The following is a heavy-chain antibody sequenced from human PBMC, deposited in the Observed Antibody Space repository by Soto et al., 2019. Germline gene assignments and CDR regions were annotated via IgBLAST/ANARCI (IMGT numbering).Heavy chain of an antibody. Sequence: GGSLRLSCTASGFTFGDYAMSWVRQAPGEGLEWVGFIRSKAYGGTTEYAASVKGRFTISRDDSKSIAYLKMNSLKTEDTAVYYCTRGYCSSTSCYRLHWFDPWGQGTLVTVSS. V-gene: IGHV3-49*04. CDR1: GFTFGDYA. CDR2: IRSKAYGGTT. CDR3: TRGYCSSTSCYRLHWFDP. D-gene: IGHD2-2*01. J-gene: IGHJ5*02.